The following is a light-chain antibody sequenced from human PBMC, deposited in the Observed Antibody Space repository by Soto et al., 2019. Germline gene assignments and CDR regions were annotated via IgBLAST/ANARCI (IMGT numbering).Light chain of an antibody. CDR3: LQDYTYPRT. Sequence: AIQMTQSPSSLSASVGDRVTITCRASQGIRNDLGWYQQKPGKAPRLLIFATSTLHSGVPSRFSGSGSGTDFTLTISSLQPEDVATYYCLQDYTYPRTFGPGTKVDLK. CDR1: QGIRND. CDR2: ATS. J-gene: IGKJ3*01. V-gene: IGKV1-6*01.